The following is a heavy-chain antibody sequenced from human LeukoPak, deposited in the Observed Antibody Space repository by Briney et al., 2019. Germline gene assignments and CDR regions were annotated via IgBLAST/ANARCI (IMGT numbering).Heavy chain of an antibody. Sequence: GGSLRLSCAASGFTFDYYWMHWVRQAPGKGLMWVSRINTDGSNSHYADSVKGRFTISRDNAKNTLYLQMNGLRVEDTAVYYCVVWGEDRSGHRFDFWGQGTLVTVSS. V-gene: IGHV3-74*01. CDR3: VVWGEDRSGHRFDF. D-gene: IGHD3-22*01. CDR2: INTDGSNS. CDR1: GFTFDYYW. J-gene: IGHJ4*02.